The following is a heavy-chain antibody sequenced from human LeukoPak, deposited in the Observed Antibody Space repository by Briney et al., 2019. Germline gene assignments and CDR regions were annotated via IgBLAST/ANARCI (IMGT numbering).Heavy chain of an antibody. J-gene: IGHJ4*02. CDR1: GDSLTSYSAA. Sequence: ASQTLSLTCAVSGDSLTSYSAAWNRQRQSQALDLERQVRTYYKSKWYNDYAVSVKSRITINPDTSKNQFSLQLNSVTPEDTAVYYCARAYDFWRAKGDFDYWGQGTLVTVSS. V-gene: IGHV6-1*01. CDR2: TYYKSKWYN. CDR3: ARAYDFWRAKGDFDY. D-gene: IGHD3-3*01.